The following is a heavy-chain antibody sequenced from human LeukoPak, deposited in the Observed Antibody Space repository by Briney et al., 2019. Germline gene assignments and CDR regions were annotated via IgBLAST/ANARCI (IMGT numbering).Heavy chain of an antibody. Sequence: PSETLSLTRAVSGYSISSGYYWGWIRQPPGKGLEWIGSIYHSGSTYYNPSLKSRVTISVDTSKNQFSLKLSSVTAADTAVYYCARHTVEMATIGTLDYWGQGTLVTVSS. CDR1: GYSISSGYY. J-gene: IGHJ4*02. D-gene: IGHD5-24*01. CDR2: IYHSGST. CDR3: ARHTVEMATIGTLDY. V-gene: IGHV4-38-2*01.